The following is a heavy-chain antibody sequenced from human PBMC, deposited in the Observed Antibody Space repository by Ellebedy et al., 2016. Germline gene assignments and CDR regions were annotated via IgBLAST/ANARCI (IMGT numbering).Heavy chain of an antibody. D-gene: IGHD5-12*01. Sequence: GGSLRLSXAASGFTFSSYSMNWVRQAPGKGLEWVSYISSSSSTIYYADSVKGRFTISRDNAKNSLYLQMNSLRAEDTAVYYCARDTADIVATITGYYYYYGMDVWGQGTTVTVSS. J-gene: IGHJ6*02. CDR3: ARDTADIVATITGYYYYYGMDV. CDR1: GFTFSSYS. V-gene: IGHV3-48*01. CDR2: ISSSSSTI.